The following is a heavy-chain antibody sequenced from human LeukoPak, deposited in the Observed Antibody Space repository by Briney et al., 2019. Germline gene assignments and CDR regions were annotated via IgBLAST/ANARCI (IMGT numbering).Heavy chain of an antibody. CDR1: GGSISSGDYY. Sequence: PLETLSLTCSVSGGSISSGDYYWTWIRQHPGKGLEWIGYISYSGSTYYNPSLRSRVTFSVDTSKNQFSLRLSSVTAADTAVYYCARADYDFDWGFNRYYFDYWGQGTLVTVSS. D-gene: IGHD3-16*01. J-gene: IGHJ4*02. V-gene: IGHV4-31*03. CDR3: ARADYDFDWGFNRYYFDY. CDR2: ISYSGST.